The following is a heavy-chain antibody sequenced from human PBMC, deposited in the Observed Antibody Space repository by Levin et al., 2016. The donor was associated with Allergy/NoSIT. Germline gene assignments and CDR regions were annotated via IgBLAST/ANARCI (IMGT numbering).Heavy chain of an antibody. CDR3: AKAYNYDWLYYFDT. J-gene: IGHJ4*02. CDR1: GASSSAYY. Sequence: GSLRLSCAVSGASSSAYYWSWIRQRPGKGLEWIGWIYYSGSTSYNPSLKSRATMSLDTSKIQVSLNLTSVTAADTAVYYCAKAYNYDWLYYFDTWGQGILVTVSS. D-gene: IGHD3-22*01. V-gene: IGHV4-59*01. CDR2: IYYSGST.